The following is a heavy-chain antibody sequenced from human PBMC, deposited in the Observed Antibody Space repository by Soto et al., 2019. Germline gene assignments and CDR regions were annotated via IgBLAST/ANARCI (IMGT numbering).Heavy chain of an antibody. V-gene: IGHV4-61*01. CDR2: IDYSGNT. CDR3: ARDIRGYSRAFDY. D-gene: IGHD5-18*01. CDR1: GDSVSSRSDY. J-gene: IGHJ4*02. Sequence: KASETLSLTCTVSGDSVSSRSDYWTWVRQPPGKGLEWIGYIDYSGNTNYDPSLQSRVTMSLDTSKNQFSLKLTSVTAADTAFYYCARDIRGYSRAFDYWGQGIMVTVSS.